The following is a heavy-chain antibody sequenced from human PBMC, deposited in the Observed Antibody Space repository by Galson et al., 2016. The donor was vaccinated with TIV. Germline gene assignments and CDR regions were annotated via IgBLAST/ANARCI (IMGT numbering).Heavy chain of an antibody. CDR1: GYTFTGNY. D-gene: IGHD4-17*01. CDR3: ARIVYGSSALDV. CDR2: INPKSGDT. Sequence: SVKVSCKASGYTFTGNYMHWVRQAPGQGLEWMGWINPKSGDTSYAQKFQDWVNMTRDMSISTVYMELSRLRSDDTAVYYCARIVYGSSALDVWGPGTTVTVSS. V-gene: IGHV1-2*04. J-gene: IGHJ6*02.